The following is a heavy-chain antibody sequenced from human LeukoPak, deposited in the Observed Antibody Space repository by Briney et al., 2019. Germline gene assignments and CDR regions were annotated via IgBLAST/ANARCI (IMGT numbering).Heavy chain of an antibody. CDR3: AKVGDGYTIRRGIDY. J-gene: IGHJ4*02. CDR2: ISGSGGST. V-gene: IGHV3-23*01. Sequence: GGSLRLSCAASGFTFSSYAMSWVRQAPGKGLEWVSAISGSGGSTYYADSVKGRFTISRDNSKNTQYLQMNSLRAEDTAVYYCAKVGDGYTIRRGIDYWGQGTLVTVSS. CDR1: GFTFSSYA. D-gene: IGHD5-24*01.